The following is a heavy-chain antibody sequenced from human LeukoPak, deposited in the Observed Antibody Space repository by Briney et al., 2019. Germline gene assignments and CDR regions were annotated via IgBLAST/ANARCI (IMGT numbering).Heavy chain of an antibody. CDR3: ARGQGYYGSGSYMFDP. J-gene: IGHJ5*02. CDR1: GGSISSGSSF. V-gene: IGHV4-61*02. Sequence: SETLSLTCTVSGGSISSGSSFWTWIRQPAGKGLEWIGRIYTGGSTYYNASLQSRVTISVDTSKNQFSLKLSSVTAADTAVYYCARGQGYYGSGSYMFDPWGQGTLVTVSS. CDR2: IYTGGST. D-gene: IGHD3-10*01.